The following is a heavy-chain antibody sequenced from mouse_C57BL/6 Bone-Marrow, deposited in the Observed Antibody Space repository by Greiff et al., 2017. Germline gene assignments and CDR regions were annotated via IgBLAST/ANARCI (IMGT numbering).Heavy chain of an antibody. V-gene: IGHV1-55*01. CDR1: GYTFTSYW. J-gene: IGHJ2*01. CDR3: ARNQDYYGSDYFDY. CDR2: IYPGSGST. Sequence: QVQLQQPGAELVKPGASVKMSCKASGYTFTSYWITWVKQRPGKGLEWIGDIYPGSGSTNYNEKFKSKATLTVDTSSSTAYMQLSSLTSEDSAVYYCARNQDYYGSDYFDYWGQGTTLTVSS. D-gene: IGHD1-1*01.